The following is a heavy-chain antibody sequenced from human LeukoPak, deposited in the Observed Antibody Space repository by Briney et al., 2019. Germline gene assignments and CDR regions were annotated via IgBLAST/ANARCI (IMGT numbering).Heavy chain of an antibody. Sequence: GGSLRLSCAASGFTLSNYAMHWVRQAPGKGLEWVAFIWYDGSNKYYADSVKGRFTISRDSSKNTVSLQMNTLRAEDTAVYYCARDRASTYFDYWGQGTLVTVSS. CDR3: ARDRASTYFDY. CDR1: GFTLSNYA. CDR2: IWYDGSNK. V-gene: IGHV3-33*08. J-gene: IGHJ4*02.